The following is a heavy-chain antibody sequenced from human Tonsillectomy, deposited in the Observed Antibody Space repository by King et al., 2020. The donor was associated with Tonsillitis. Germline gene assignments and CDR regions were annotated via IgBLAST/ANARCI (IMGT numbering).Heavy chain of an antibody. CDR1: GFTFHSYA. D-gene: IGHD3-10*01. J-gene: IGHJ5*02. CDR3: AKGRGPGTVDWFDP. CDR2: FIGDGGGT. V-gene: IGHV3-23*04. Sequence: VQLVESGGGLVQPGGSLRLSCAASGFTFHSYAMCWVRQAPGKGLEGVSSFIGDGGGTYYADSVKGRCSNSRENSMSTLYRQMYSLRGEDTAIYYCAKGRGPGTVDWFDPWGQGVLVTVSS.